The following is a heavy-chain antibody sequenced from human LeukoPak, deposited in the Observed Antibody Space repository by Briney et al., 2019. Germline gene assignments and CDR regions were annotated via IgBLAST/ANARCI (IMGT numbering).Heavy chain of an antibody. CDR2: IFPGDSDT. J-gene: IGHJ5*02. CDR3: ARLMQQLNWFDP. CDR1: GYSFSTNW. D-gene: IGHD6-13*01. V-gene: IGHV5-51*01. Sequence: GESLKISCKGSGYSFSTNWVGWVRQMPGKGLETMGIIFPGDSDTRYTPSFQGQVIISADKSTGAVYLQWSSLKASDTAMYYCARLMQQLNWFDPWGQGTLVTVSS.